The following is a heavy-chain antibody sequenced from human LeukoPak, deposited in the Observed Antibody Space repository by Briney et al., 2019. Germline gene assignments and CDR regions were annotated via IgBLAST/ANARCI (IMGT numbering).Heavy chain of an antibody. CDR1: GGSFSGYY. J-gene: IGHJ4*02. CDR2: IDHSGST. D-gene: IGHD3-22*01. CDR3: ARLLYDRSGYYYFDF. Sequence: SETLSLTSAVYGGSFSGYYWSWTRQPPGKGLEWIGEIDHSGSTNYNPSLKSRVTISVDTSKNQFSLKLTSVTAADTAVYYCARLLYDRSGYYYFDFWGQGTLVTVSS. V-gene: IGHV4-34*01.